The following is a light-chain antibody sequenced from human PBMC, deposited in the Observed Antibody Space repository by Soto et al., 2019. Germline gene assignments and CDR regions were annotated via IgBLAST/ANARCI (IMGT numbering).Light chain of an antibody. CDR3: QQSHSTPPT. CDR1: QSINFY. Sequence: DIHMTQSPSFLSASVGDRVTIICRASQSINFYVNWYQHQPGKAPNLLIYGASTLQIGVPSRFSSSASGTEFILTISSLQPEDFATYYCQQSHSTPPTFGQGTKREIK. J-gene: IGKJ2*01. V-gene: IGKV1-39*01. CDR2: GAS.